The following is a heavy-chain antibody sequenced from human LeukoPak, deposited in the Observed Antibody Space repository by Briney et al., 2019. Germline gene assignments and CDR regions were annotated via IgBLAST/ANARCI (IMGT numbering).Heavy chain of an antibody. V-gene: IGHV4-59*08. CDR1: GGSISSYY. D-gene: IGHD3-10*01. CDR3: ARHSPDYGSGTYFDY. J-gene: IGHJ4*02. CDR2: IYYSGST. Sequence: SETLSLTCTVSGGSISSYYWSWIRQPPGKGLEWIGYIYYSGSTKYNPSLKSRVTISVDTSKNQFSLRLSSVTAADTAVYYCARHSPDYGSGTYFDYWGQGTLVTVSS.